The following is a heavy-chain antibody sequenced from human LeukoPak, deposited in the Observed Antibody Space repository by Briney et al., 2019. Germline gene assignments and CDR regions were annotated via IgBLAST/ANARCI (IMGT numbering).Heavy chain of an antibody. CDR1: GGSFSGYY. D-gene: IGHD3-3*01. CDR3: ASTTIFGVVIINY. V-gene: IGHV4-34*01. Sequence: SETLSLTCAVYGGSFSGYYWSWIRQPPGKGLEWIGEINHSGSTNYNPSLKSQVTISVDTSKNQFSLKLSSVTAADTAVYYCASTTIFGVVIINYWGQGTLVTVSS. J-gene: IGHJ4*02. CDR2: INHSGST.